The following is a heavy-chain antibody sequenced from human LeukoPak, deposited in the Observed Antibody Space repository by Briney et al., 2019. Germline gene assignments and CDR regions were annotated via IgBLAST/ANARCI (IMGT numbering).Heavy chain of an antibody. D-gene: IGHD3-10*01. CDR1: GFTFGDYA. J-gene: IGHJ4*02. Sequence: GGSLRLSCTASGFTFGDYAMSWFRQAPGKGLEWVGFIRGKAYGGTTEYAASVKGRFTISRDDSKSIAYLQMNSLKTEDTAVYYCTRDLRAQRITMVRGVPHFDYWGQGTLVTVSS. CDR2: IRGKAYGGTT. CDR3: TRDLRAQRITMVRGVPHFDY. V-gene: IGHV3-49*03.